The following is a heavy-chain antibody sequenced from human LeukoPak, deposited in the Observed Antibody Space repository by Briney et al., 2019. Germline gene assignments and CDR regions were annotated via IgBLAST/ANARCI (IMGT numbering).Heavy chain of an antibody. Sequence: ASVNVSCKASGYSFTDYYMHWVRQAPGQGLEWMGWINPNSGVTNYAQKFQGWVTMTRDTSISTAYMELNRLKSDDTAVYYCARVTLIYGSGSYYQSPLAYWGQGTLVTVSS. V-gene: IGHV1-2*04. D-gene: IGHD3-10*01. CDR1: GYSFTDYY. J-gene: IGHJ4*02. CDR3: ARVTLIYGSGSYYQSPLAY. CDR2: INPNSGVT.